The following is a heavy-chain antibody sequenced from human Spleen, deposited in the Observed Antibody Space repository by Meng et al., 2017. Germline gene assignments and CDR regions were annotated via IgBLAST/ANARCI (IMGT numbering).Heavy chain of an antibody. CDR1: GGAFSDYY. V-gene: IGHV4-34*01. CDR2: INHSGST. D-gene: IGHD4-11*01. Sequence: QVHLLGWSSGLLSRSAILLHTRVFSGGAFSDYYWSWIRQPPGKGLEWIGEINHSGSTNYNPSLESRATIPVDTSPNNLSLKLSSVTAAESAVYYCARGPTTMAHDFDYWGQGTLVTVSS. CDR3: ARGPTTMAHDFDY. J-gene: IGHJ4*02.